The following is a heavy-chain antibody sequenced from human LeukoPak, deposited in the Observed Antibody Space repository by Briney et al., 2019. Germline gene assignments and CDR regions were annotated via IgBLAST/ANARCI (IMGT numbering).Heavy chain of an antibody. D-gene: IGHD3-3*01. J-gene: IGHJ4*02. Sequence: GSVKVSCKASGGTFSSYDINWVRQATGQGLEWMGWMNPNSGNTGYAQKFQGRVTMTRNTSISTAYMELSSLRSEDTAVYYCAGGSTIWVRLVFPWWGQGTLVTVSS. V-gene: IGHV1-8*02. CDR2: MNPNSGNT. CDR1: GGTFSSYD. CDR3: AGGSTIWVRLVFPW.